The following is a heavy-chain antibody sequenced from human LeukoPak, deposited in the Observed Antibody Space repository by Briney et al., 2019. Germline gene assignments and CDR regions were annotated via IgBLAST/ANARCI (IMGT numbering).Heavy chain of an antibody. CDR2: IRSGGTYI. CDR3: ARDGIFDF. Sequence: GGSLRLSCAASGFTFSTYSMHWVRQAPGKGLEWVSSIRSGGTYINYADSVKGRFTISRDDAKNSLYLQVNSLRAEDTAVYYCARDGIFDFWGQGTLVTVSS. CDR1: GFTFSTYS. V-gene: IGHV3-21*01. J-gene: IGHJ4*02.